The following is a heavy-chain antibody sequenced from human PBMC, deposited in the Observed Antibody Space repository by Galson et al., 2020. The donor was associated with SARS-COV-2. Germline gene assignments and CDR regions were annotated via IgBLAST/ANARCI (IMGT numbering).Heavy chain of an antibody. V-gene: IGHV4-59*12. J-gene: IGHJ4*02. CDR3: ARDRGSGSGCLDY. CDR1: DGSLSSYH. D-gene: IGHD1-26*01. CDR2: IYYTGRT. Sequence: SETLSLTCTVSDGSLSSYHWSWIRQPPGKGLEWIGYIYYTGRTNYNPSFKSRVSILVDTSKNQFSLRLTSVTAADTAMYFCARDRGSGSGCLDYWGRGTLVTGSP.